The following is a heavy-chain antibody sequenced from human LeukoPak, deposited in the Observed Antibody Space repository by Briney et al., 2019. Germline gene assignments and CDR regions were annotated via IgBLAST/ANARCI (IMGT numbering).Heavy chain of an antibody. CDR2: IKPNSGGT. D-gene: IGHD4-17*01. Sequence: ASVKVSCKASGYTFTGYYMHWVRQAPGQGLEWMGWIKPNSGGTNYAQKFQGRVTMTRDTSISTAYMELSRLRSDDTAVYYCARGSTVTTFGFFYWGQGTLVTVSS. V-gene: IGHV1-2*02. J-gene: IGHJ4*02. CDR3: ARGSTVTTFGFFY. CDR1: GYTFTGYY.